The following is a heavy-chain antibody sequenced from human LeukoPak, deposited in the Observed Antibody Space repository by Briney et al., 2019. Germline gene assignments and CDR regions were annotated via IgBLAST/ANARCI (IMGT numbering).Heavy chain of an antibody. V-gene: IGHV4-59*08. D-gene: IGHD1-26*01. CDR2: IYYSGST. CDR1: GGSISSYY. CDR3: ARHQPGSYYDY. J-gene: IGHJ4*02. Sequence: SETLSLTCTVSGGSISSYYWSWIRQPPGKGLEWIGYIYYSGSTNYNPSLKSRVTISVDTSKNQFSLKLSSVTAADTAVYYCARHQPGSYYDYWGQGTLVTVSS.